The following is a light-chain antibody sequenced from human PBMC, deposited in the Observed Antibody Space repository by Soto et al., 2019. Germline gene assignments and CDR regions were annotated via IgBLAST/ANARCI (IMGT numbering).Light chain of an antibody. CDR3: CSYAGSSRV. J-gene: IGLJ3*02. CDR2: NVS. CDR1: SSDVGGYNY. V-gene: IGLV2-11*01. Sequence: QSALTQSRSVSGSPGQSVTISCTGTSSDVGGYNYVSWYQQHPGKAPKVIIHNVSERPSGVPDRFSGSKSGNTASLTISGLQAEDEADYYCCSYAGSSRVFGGGTKVTVL.